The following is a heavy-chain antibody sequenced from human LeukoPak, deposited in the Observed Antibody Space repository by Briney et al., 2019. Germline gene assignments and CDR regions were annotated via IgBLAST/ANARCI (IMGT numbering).Heavy chain of an antibody. V-gene: IGHV3-48*02. Sequence: GGSLRLSCAASGFTFSSYSMNWVRQAPGKGLEWVSYISSSSSTIYYADSVKGRFTISRDNAKNSLYLQMNSLRDEDTAVYYCARDKGYSGYDLGENWFDPWGQGTLVTVSS. CDR2: ISSSSSTI. D-gene: IGHD5-12*01. CDR1: GFTFSSYS. CDR3: ARDKGYSGYDLGENWFDP. J-gene: IGHJ5*02.